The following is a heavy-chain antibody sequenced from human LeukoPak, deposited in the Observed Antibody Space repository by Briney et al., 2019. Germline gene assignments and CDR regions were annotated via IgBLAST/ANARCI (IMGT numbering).Heavy chain of an antibody. CDR1: GYSISSGYH. Sequence: SETLSLTCAVSGYSISSGYHWGWIRQSPGEGLEWIGSIYHSGSTYYNPSLKGRVTISVDTSKNQFSLKLTSVTAADTAVYYCARPTVGATTGFDYWGQGTLVTVSS. V-gene: IGHV4-38-2*01. D-gene: IGHD1-26*01. CDR2: IYHSGST. J-gene: IGHJ4*02. CDR3: ARPTVGATTGFDY.